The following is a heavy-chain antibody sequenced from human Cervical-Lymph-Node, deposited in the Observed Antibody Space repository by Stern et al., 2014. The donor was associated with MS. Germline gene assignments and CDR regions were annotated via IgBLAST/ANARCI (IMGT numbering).Heavy chain of an antibody. J-gene: IGHJ4*02. Sequence: QVTLKESGPALVKPTQTLTLTCTFSGFSLSTSGMCVSWIRQPPGKALEWLALIDWDDDKYYSTSLKTRLTISKDTSKNQVVLTMTNMDPVDTATYYCARIRDYYDSSGYYFDYWGQGTLVTVSS. CDR1: GFSLSTSGMC. V-gene: IGHV2-70*01. D-gene: IGHD3-22*01. CDR2: IDWDDDK. CDR3: ARIRDYYDSSGYYFDY.